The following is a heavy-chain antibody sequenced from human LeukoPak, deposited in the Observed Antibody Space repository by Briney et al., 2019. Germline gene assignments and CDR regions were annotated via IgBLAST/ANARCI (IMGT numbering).Heavy chain of an antibody. J-gene: IGHJ6*04. V-gene: IGHV3-30*04. Sequence: GGSLRLSCAASGFTFSSYAMHWVRQAPGKGLEWVTVISYDGSNKYYADSVKGRFTISRDNSKNTLYLQMNSLRAEDTAVYYCASDYGDSPSYYYGMDVWSKGTTVTVSS. CDR2: ISYDGSNK. CDR3: ASDYGDSPSYYYGMDV. CDR1: GFTFSSYA. D-gene: IGHD4-17*01.